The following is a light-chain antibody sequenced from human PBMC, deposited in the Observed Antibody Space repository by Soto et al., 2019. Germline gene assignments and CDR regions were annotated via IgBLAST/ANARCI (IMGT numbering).Light chain of an antibody. J-gene: IGKJ4*01. CDR3: QQLSRYPLT. CDR1: QALSNY. Sequence: DIQLTQSPSVLSASPGDTVTITCRASQALSNYLAWYQQKPGQAPDLLIYSASTLHSGVPSRFSGSGSETEFSLTIRALQPEDFATYYCQQLSRYPLTFGGGTKVDIK. V-gene: IGKV1-9*01. CDR2: SAS.